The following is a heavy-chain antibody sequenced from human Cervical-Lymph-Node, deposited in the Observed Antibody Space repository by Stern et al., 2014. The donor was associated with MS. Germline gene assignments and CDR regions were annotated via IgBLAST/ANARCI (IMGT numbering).Heavy chain of an antibody. Sequence: VQLLESGGGVFPPGRSLRLSCAASGFTFLSYAMHWVRQAPGKGLEWVAVLSYDGSNKYYADSVKGRFTIYRDNSKNKRYLQMNSLRAEDTAVYYCARDRSDCGGDCYWFDYWGQGTLVTVSS. CDR3: ARDRSDCGGDCYWFDY. CDR1: GFTFLSYA. V-gene: IGHV3-30*01. CDR2: LSYDGSNK. J-gene: IGHJ4*02. D-gene: IGHD2-21*02.